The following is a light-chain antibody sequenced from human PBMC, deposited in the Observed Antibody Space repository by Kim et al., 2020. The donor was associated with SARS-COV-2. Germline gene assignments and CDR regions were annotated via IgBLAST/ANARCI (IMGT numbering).Light chain of an antibody. Sequence: SASVGDRVTITCRASENIGTWLAWYQQKPGRAPSLLIYLASTLESGVPSRFSGTGSGTEFSLSITSLQPDDFAIYYCQHYSRFPYTFGQGTKLEI. J-gene: IGKJ2*01. V-gene: IGKV1-5*03. CDR2: LAS. CDR1: ENIGTW. CDR3: QHYSRFPYT.